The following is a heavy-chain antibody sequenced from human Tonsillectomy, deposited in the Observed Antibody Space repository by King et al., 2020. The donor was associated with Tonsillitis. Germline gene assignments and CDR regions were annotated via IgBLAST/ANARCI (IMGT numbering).Heavy chain of an antibody. CDR1: GFTFSNYV. D-gene: IGHD2-2*01. J-gene: IGHJ6*03. Sequence: VQLVESGGGLVQPGGSLRLSCAASGFTFSNYVMHWVRQATGKGLEWVSVIRTAGDTYYPDSVKGRFTISRENAKNSFYLQMSSLRAGDTAVYYCARGVVPSANNNYYFYMDVWGKGTTVTVSS. CDR3: ARGVVPSANNNYYFYMDV. V-gene: IGHV3-13*01. CDR2: IRTAGDT.